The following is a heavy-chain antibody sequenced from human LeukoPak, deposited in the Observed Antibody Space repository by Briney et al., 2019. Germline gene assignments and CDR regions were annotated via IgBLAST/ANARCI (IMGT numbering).Heavy chain of an antibody. D-gene: IGHD5-18*01. CDR3: ARVSDTAMVTGFDY. V-gene: IGHV3-48*03. CDR2: ISSSGSTI. J-gene: IGHJ4*02. CDR1: GFTFSSYE. Sequence: GGSLTLSCAAAGFTFSSYEMNWARQAPGKGREWVSYISSSGSTIYYADSVKGRFTTSRDNAKNSLYLQINSLRAEDTAVYYCARVSDTAMVTGFDYWGQGTLVTVSS.